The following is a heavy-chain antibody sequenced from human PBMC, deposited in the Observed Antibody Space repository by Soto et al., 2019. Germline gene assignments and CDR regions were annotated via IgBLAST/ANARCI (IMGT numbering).Heavy chain of an antibody. V-gene: IGHV4-39*01. CDR3: ARRPSYYYDSSGFDPFDY. CDR2: IYYSGTT. J-gene: IGHJ4*02. D-gene: IGHD3-22*01. Sequence: SETLSLTCSVSGGSISSKNYYWGWIRQPPEKGQKWIGIIYYSGTTYYNPSLKSRVIISVDTSKNQFSLKLSSVTAADTAVYYCARRPSYYYDSSGFDPFDYWGQGTLVTVSS. CDR1: GGSISSKNYY.